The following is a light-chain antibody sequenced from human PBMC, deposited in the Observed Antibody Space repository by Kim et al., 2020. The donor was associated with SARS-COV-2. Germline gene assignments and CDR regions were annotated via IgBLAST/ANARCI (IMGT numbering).Light chain of an antibody. CDR2: GAS. V-gene: IGKV3-20*01. CDR3: QQYGSSPLLT. Sequence: EIVLTQSPGTLSLSPGERATLSCRTSQSFSSSYLAWYQQKPGQAPRLLFYGASSRATGIPDRFSGSGSGTDFTLTISRLEPEDFAVYYCQQYGSSPLLTFGGGTKVDIK. J-gene: IGKJ4*01. CDR1: QSFSSSY.